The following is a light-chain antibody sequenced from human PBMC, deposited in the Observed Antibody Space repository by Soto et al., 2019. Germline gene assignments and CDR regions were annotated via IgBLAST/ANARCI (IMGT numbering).Light chain of an antibody. CDR2: GVS. Sequence: EIVFTQSPGTLSLSPGERATLSCRASQSVTNSHLAWYQQKPGQAPRLVIYGVSSRATGIPDRFSGSGSGTDFTLTISRLEPEDSAVYYCQQYASSLRTFGQGTKVEIK. CDR1: QSVTNSH. V-gene: IGKV3-20*01. J-gene: IGKJ1*01. CDR3: QQYASSLRT.